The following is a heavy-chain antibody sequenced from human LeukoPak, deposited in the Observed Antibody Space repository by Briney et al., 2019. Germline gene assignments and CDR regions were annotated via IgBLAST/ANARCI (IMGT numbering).Heavy chain of an antibody. V-gene: IGHV4-59*01. CDR2: IYFIGST. CDR3: AREPKGAFDI. CDR1: GASISVDY. Sequence: SETLSLTCTVSGASISVDYWGWVRQPPGRGLGWIGCIYFIGSTNYNPSLTSRDTLSVETSTNQFSLKLCSVTAADTGVYYCAREPKGAFDIWRQGTMVSVPS. J-gene: IGHJ3*02.